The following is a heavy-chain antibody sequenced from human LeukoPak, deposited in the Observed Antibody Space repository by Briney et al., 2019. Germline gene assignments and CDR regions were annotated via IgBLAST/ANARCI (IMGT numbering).Heavy chain of an antibody. V-gene: IGHV3-30*02. J-gene: IGHJ5*02. D-gene: IGHD3-10*01. CDR2: IRYDGNDK. CDR3: AKPLMRDRWFGES. Sequence: GGSLRLSCAPSGFTFSYYGIHWVRQARGKGLEGVAFIRYDGNDKYYAKSVKGRFTNSRDTSRNTVSLQMNGLRLEDTAIYYCAKPLMRDRWFGESWGQGTLVTVSS. CDR1: GFTFSYYG.